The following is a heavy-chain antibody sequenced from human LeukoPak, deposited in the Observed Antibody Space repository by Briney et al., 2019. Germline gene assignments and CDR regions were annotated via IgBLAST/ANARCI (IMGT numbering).Heavy chain of an antibody. CDR1: GASINNNF. J-gene: IGHJ4*01. CDR2: IYSSGSA. V-gene: IGHV4-59*08. D-gene: IGHD3-22*01. Sequence: PSETLSLTCTVSGASINNNFWTWIRQPPGQGLEWIGYIYSSGSAKYNPSLKSRVIISGDTSKNQISLNLTSVTAADTALYFCARHRDYYDTWGHGTLVTVSS. CDR3: ARHRDYYDT.